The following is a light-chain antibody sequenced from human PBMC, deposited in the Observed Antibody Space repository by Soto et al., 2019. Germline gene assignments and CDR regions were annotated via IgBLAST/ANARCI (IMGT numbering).Light chain of an antibody. CDR2: LAF. Sequence: DIVLTQSPLSLPVTPLEPASISCXSSLSLVHNNGNNYLDWYLQKPGQSPQVLIYLAFNRASGVPDRFSGSGSGTDFTLKISRVEAEDVGVYYCMQALQTPLTFGGGTKVDI. CDR3: MQALQTPLT. J-gene: IGKJ4*01. CDR1: LSLVHNNGNNY. V-gene: IGKV2-28*01.